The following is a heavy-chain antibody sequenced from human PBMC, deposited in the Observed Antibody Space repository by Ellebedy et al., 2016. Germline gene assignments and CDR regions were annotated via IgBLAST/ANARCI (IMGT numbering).Heavy chain of an antibody. CDR3: AREDSSGWYFN. CDR1: GFTFSSYA. Sequence: GGSLRLXXAASGFTFSSYAMHWVRQAPGKGLEWVAVISYDGSNKYYADSVKGRFTISRDNSKNTLYLQMNSLRAEDTAVYYCAREDSSGWYFNWGQGTLVTVSS. V-gene: IGHV3-30-3*01. J-gene: IGHJ4*02. CDR2: ISYDGSNK. D-gene: IGHD6-19*01.